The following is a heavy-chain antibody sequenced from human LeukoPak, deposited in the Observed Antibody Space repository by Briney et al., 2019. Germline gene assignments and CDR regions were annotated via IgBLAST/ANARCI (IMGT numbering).Heavy chain of an antibody. V-gene: IGHV1-69*04. CDR3: ARDWEGYCVSTSCPAFDS. CDR2: IIPVLGIP. J-gene: IGHJ4*02. CDR1: GRTFTSYA. D-gene: IGHD2-2*01. Sequence: SVKVSCKASGRTFTSYAISWVRQAPGQGLEWMGRIIPVLGIPTYAQNFQGRLTITADKSTSTAYMELSSLRSEDTAIYYCARDWEGYCVSTSCPAFDSWGQGTLVTVSS.